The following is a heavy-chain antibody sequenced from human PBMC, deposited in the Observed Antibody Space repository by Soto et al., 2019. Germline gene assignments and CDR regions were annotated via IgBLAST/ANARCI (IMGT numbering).Heavy chain of an antibody. V-gene: IGHV1-69*01. CDR3: ARDHGPSILTGHLRGDYYGMDV. D-gene: IGHD3-9*01. CDR1: GGTFSSYA. CDR2: IIPIFGTA. J-gene: IGHJ6*02. Sequence: QVQLVQSGAEVKKPGSSVKVSCKASGGTFSSYAISWVRQAPGQGLEWMGGIIPIFGTANYAQKFQGRVTITADESTSTAYMELSSLRSEDTAVYYCARDHGPSILTGHLRGDYYGMDVWGQGTTVTVSS.